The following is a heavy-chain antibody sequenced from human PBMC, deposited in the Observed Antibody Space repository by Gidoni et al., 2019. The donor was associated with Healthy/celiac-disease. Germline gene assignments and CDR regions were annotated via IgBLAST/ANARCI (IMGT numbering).Heavy chain of an antibody. J-gene: IGHJ4*02. CDR3: ARARGYNWNENWGY. Sequence: QVQLAQSGSELTKPGASVRVSCQASGYTFTSYAMNWVRQARGQGLEWMGSSNNNTWNPTYAQGFTGRFVFSLDTAVSTAYLQISSLKAEDTAVDYCARARGYNWNENWGYWGQGTLVTVSS. D-gene: IGHD1-1*01. CDR1: GYTFTSYA. V-gene: IGHV7-4-1*02. CDR2: SNNNTWNP.